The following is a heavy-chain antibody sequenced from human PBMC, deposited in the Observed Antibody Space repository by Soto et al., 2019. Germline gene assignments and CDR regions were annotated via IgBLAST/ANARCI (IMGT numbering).Heavy chain of an antibody. CDR1: GGSISSGDYY. V-gene: IGHV4-30-4*01. CDR3: ARGRDYGGNSGFDY. J-gene: IGHJ4*02. CDR2: IYYSGST. Sequence: QVQLQESGPGLVKPSQTLSLTCTVSGGSISSGDYYWSWIRQPPGKGLEWIGYIYYSGSTYYNPSLKSGVTISVDTSKNQCALKLSSVTAADTAVYYCARGRDYGGNSGFDYWGQGTLVTVSS. D-gene: IGHD2-21*02.